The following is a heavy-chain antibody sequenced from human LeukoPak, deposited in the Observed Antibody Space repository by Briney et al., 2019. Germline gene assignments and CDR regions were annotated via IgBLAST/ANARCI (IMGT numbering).Heavy chain of an antibody. CDR1: GGSISSYY. CDR3: AGGTLIYYYYYGMDV. J-gene: IGHJ6*02. Sequence: SETLSLTCTVSGGSISSYYWSWIRQPPGKGLGWIGYIYYSGSTNYNPSLKSRVTISVDTSKNQFSLKLSSVTAADTAVYYCAGGTLIYYYYYGMDVWGQGTTVTVSS. V-gene: IGHV4-59*01. CDR2: IYYSGST. D-gene: IGHD1/OR15-1a*01.